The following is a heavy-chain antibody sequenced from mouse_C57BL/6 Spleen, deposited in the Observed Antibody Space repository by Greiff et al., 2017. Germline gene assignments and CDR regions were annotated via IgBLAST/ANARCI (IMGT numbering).Heavy chain of an antibody. D-gene: IGHD2-1*01. CDR2: ISYDGSN. CDR3: ARGYYGNSAWFAY. Sequence: EVQLVESGPGLVKPSQSLSLTCSVTGYSITSGYYWNWIRQFPGNKLEWMGYISYDGSNNYNPSLKNRISITRDTSKNQFFLKLNSVTTEDTATYYCARGYYGNSAWFAYWGQGTLVTVSA. CDR1: GYSITSGYY. J-gene: IGHJ3*01. V-gene: IGHV3-6*01.